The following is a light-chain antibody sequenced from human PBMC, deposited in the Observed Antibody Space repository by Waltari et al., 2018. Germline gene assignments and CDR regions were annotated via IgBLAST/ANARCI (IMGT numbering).Light chain of an antibody. CDR1: SSNIGRNS. CDR3: AAWDDSLTLVV. V-gene: IGLV1-44*01. J-gene: IGLJ2*01. CDR2: SSS. Sequence: QSVLTQPPSASGTPGQRVTISCSGTSSNIGRNSVNWSQQLPGMAPKLLIYSSSQRPSGVPDRFSASKSGTSATLAISGPQSEDEADYYCAAWDDSLTLVVFGGGTKLTVL.